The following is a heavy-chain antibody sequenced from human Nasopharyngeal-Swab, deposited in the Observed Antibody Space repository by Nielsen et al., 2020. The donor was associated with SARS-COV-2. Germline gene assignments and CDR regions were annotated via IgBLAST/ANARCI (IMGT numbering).Heavy chain of an antibody. J-gene: IGHJ4*02. CDR1: GGSFSGYY. D-gene: IGHD4-17*01. V-gene: IGHV4-34*01. CDR2: INHSGST. Sequence: SETLSLTCAVYGGSFSGYYWSWIRRPPGKGLEWIGEINHSGSTNYNPSLKSRVTISVDTSKNQFSLKLSSVTAVDTAVYYCARGNGAFDYWGQGTLVTVSS. CDR3: ARGNGAFDY.